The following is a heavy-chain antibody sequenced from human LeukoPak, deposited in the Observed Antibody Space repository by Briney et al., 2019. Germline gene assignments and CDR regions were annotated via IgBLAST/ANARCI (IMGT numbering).Heavy chain of an antibody. CDR1: GGTFSSYA. CDR2: IIPIFGTA. V-gene: IGHV1-69*05. J-gene: IGHJ5*02. D-gene: IGHD2-2*01. Sequence: SVKVSCKASGGTFSSYAISWVRQAPGQGLEWMGGIIPIFGTANYAQKFQGRVTITTDESTSTAYMELSSLRSEDTAVYYCARDPGDDIAVPGDPWGQGTLVTVSS. CDR3: ARDPGDDIAVPGDP.